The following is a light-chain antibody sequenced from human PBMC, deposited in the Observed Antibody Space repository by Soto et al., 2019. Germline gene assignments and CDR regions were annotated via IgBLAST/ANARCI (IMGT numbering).Light chain of an antibody. CDR1: QSVSTY. J-gene: IGKJ4*01. CDR2: DAS. V-gene: IGKV3-11*01. CDR3: QQRSLWLT. Sequence: DIGSTQSPATLSLSPGERATLSCRANQSVSTYLNWYQQKRGQAPRLLIFDASNRATGIPARFSGSGSGTDFTLTISSLEPEDFAVYYCQQRSLWLTFGGGTKVEIK.